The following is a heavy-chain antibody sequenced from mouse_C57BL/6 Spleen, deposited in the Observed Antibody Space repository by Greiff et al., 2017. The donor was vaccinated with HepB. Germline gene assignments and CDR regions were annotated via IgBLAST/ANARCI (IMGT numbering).Heavy chain of an antibody. CDR1: GFTFSSYA. CDR2: ISDGGSYT. D-gene: IGHD1-1*01. Sequence: EVHLVESGGGLVKPGGSLKLSCAASGFTFSSYAMSWVRQTPEKRLEWVATISDGGSYTYYPDNVKGRFTISRDNAKNNLYLQMSHLKSEDTAMYYCARGVYGSRGFDYWGQGTTLTVSS. CDR3: ARGVYGSRGFDY. J-gene: IGHJ2*01. V-gene: IGHV5-4*01.